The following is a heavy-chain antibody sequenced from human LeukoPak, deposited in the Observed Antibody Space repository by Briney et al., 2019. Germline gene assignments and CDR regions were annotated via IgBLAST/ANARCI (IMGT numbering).Heavy chain of an antibody. CDR2: MNPNSGNT. Sequence: ASVKVSCKASGYTFTSYDINWVRQATGQGLEWMGWMNPNSGNTGYAQKFQGRVTMTRNTSISTAYMELSSLRSEDTAVYYCARGGFYYYGSSGYSTTGYWGQGTLVTVSS. V-gene: IGHV1-8*01. D-gene: IGHD3-22*01. CDR3: ARGGFYYYGSSGYSTTGY. J-gene: IGHJ4*02. CDR1: GYTFTSYD.